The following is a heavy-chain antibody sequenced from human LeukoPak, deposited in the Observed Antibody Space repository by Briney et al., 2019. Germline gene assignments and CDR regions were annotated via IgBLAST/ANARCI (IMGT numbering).Heavy chain of an antibody. V-gene: IGHV4-39*01. CDR1: GGSISSSSYY. D-gene: IGHD3-10*01. Sequence: PSETLSLTCTVSGGSISSSSYYWGWIRQPPGKGLEWIGSIYYSGSTYYNPSLKSRVTISVDTSKNQFSLKLSSVTAADTAVYYCARTTMVRGVSFDYWGQGTLVTVSS. J-gene: IGHJ4*02. CDR2: IYYSGST. CDR3: ARTTMVRGVSFDY.